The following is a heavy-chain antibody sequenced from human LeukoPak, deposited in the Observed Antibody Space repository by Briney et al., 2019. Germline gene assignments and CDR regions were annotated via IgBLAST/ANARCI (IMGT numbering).Heavy chain of an antibody. CDR2: ISSSGSTI. CDR3: ARDPRDSSGYSQAEDAFDI. D-gene: IGHD3-22*01. V-gene: IGHV3-11*04. CDR1: GFTFSDYY. Sequence: PGGSLRLSCAASGFTFSDYYMSWIRQAPGKGLEWVSYISSSGSTIYYADSVKGRFTISRDNAKNSLYLQMNSLRAEDTAVYYCARDPRDSSGYSQAEDAFDIWGQGTMVTVSS. J-gene: IGHJ3*02.